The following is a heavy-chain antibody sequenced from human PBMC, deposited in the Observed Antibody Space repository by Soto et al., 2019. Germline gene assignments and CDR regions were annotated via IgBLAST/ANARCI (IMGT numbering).Heavy chain of an antibody. J-gene: IGHJ3*02. CDR2: IDQSGST. V-gene: IGHV4-34*01. CDR1: GGSFSGYY. D-gene: IGHD6-6*01. CDR3: ARHNVRPLSRHAFDI. Sequence: SETLSLTCGVYGGSFSGYYWNWLRQPPGEGLEWIGKIDQSGSTNYNLSLKSRVTMSVDTSRSQFSLKLTSVTAMDTAVYYCARHNVRPLSRHAFDIWGQGTMVTVSS.